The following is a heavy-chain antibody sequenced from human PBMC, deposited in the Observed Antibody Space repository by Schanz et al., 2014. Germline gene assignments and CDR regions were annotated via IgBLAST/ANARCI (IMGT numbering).Heavy chain of an antibody. D-gene: IGHD2-21*01. CDR1: GFSFSDYW. J-gene: IGHJ4*02. V-gene: IGHV3-7*01. CDR3: VRDSPGDCGNFGGPPPSRXDN. CDR2: IKKDGSEN. Sequence: EVQLVESEGGLVQPGGSLRLSCEGSGFSFSDYWMGWVRQAPGKGLEWVANIKKDGSENYYADSVKGRFNISRDNAKSSKYLQINILREEDTAICYCVRDSPGDCGNFGGPPPSRXDNWGQGTLXTVSS.